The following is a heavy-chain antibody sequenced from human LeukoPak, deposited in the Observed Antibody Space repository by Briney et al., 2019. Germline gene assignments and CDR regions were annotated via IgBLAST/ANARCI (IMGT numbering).Heavy chain of an antibody. V-gene: IGHV4-59*11. CDR3: ARDLVTVTKGFDI. D-gene: IGHD4-17*01. CDR1: GDSFSSHY. J-gene: IGHJ3*02. Sequence: PSETLSLTCAVSGDSFSSHYWTWIRQPPGRGLEWIGYISYIGTTNYNPSLKSRVTISIDTSKNQFSLKLSSVTTGDTAVYYCARDLVTVTKGFDIWGLGTMVSVSS. CDR2: ISYIGTT.